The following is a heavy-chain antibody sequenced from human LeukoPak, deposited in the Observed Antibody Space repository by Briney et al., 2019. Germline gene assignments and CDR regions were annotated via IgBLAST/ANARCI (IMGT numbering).Heavy chain of an antibody. D-gene: IGHD6-19*01. V-gene: IGHV1-2*02. J-gene: IGHJ4*02. CDR1: GYTFTGYY. Sequence: ASVKVSCKASGYTFTGYYMHWVRQAPGQGLEWMGWINPNSGGTNYAQKFQGRVTMTRDTSISTAYMELSRLRSDDTAVYYCARSAVIAVAGDRFDYWGQGTLVTVSS. CDR2: INPNSGGT. CDR3: ARSAVIAVAGDRFDY.